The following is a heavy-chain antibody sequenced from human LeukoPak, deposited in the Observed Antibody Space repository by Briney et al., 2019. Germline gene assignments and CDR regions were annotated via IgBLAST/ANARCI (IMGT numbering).Heavy chain of an antibody. V-gene: IGHV3-9*01. Sequence: GGSLRLSCAASGFTFDDYAMRWVRHAPGKGLEWVSGISWNSGSIGYADSVKGRFTISRGNAKNSLYLQMNSLRAEDTALYYCAKDDSGATIANYFDYWGQGTLVTVSS. J-gene: IGHJ4*02. CDR3: AKDDSGATIANYFDY. CDR1: GFTFDDYA. CDR2: ISWNSGSI. D-gene: IGHD1-26*01.